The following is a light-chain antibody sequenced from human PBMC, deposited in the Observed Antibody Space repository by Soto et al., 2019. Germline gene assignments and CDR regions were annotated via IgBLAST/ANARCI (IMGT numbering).Light chain of an antibody. CDR3: QQSYSTPLT. Sequence: DIQRTQSPSSLSASVGDRVTITCRASQSISSYLNWYQQKRGKAPKLLIYAASSLQSGVPSRFSGSGSGTDFTLNISSLQPEDFATYYCQQSYSTPLTFGGGTKVEIK. CDR1: QSISSY. CDR2: AAS. V-gene: IGKV1-39*01. J-gene: IGKJ4*01.